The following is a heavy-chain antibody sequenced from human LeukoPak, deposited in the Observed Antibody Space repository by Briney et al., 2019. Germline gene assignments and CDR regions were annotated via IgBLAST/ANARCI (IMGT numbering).Heavy chain of an antibody. V-gene: IGHV3-7*04. J-gene: IGHJ4*02. CDR1: GFTFSTSW. CDR2: IKQGGSEK. CDR3: AREEYGSAEGY. D-gene: IGHD3-10*01. Sequence: GGSLRLSCAASGFTFSTSWMSCVRQAPGKGLEWVANIKQGGSEKYYVDSVKGRFTISRDNAKNSLYLQMNSLRAEDTAVYYCAREEYGSAEGYWGQGTLVTVSS.